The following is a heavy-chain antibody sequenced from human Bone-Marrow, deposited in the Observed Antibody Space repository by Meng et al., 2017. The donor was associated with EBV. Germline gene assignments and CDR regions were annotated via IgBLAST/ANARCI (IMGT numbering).Heavy chain of an antibody. CDR3: ASESGRGYTPDY. J-gene: IGHJ4*02. D-gene: IGHD3-10*01. CDR1: GGTFSSDA. Sequence: QGQLVQAGAEVKKPGSSVKVSRKTSGGTFSSDAISWVRQAPGQGLEWMGGLIPMLGAPNYAQKFQDRVTIIADKSTSIHYMELSSLRSDDTAVYYCASESGRGYTPDYWGRGTLVTVSS. V-gene: IGHV1-69*06. CDR2: LIPMLGAP.